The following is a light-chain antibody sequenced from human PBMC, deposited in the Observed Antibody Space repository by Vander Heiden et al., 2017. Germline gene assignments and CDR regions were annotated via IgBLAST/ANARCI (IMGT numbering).Light chain of an antibody. J-gene: IGLJ3*02. V-gene: IGLV1-44*01. CDR2: SNN. CDR3: AAWDDSLNGRV. Sequence: QSVLTQPPSASGTPGQRVTISCSGRSSNIGSNTLNWYQQPPETGPKLLSYSNNQRPSGVPDRFSGSKSGTSASLAISGLQAEDEADYYCAAWDDSLNGRVFGGGTKLTVL. CDR1: SSNIGSNT.